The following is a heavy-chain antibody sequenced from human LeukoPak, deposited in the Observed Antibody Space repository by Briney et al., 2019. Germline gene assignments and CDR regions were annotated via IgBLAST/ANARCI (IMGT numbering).Heavy chain of an antibody. J-gene: IGHJ4*02. CDR3: ARDPVRRDSY. V-gene: IGHV3-74*01. Sequence: GGSLRLSCAASGFTFNNYWLHWVRQVPGKGLMWVSRINGDGNNVNYADSVKGRFTISRDNAKNTLHLQMNSLRAEDTAVYYCARDPVRRDSYWGQGTLVTVSS. CDR2: INGDGNNV. D-gene: IGHD3-10*01. CDR1: GFTFNNYW.